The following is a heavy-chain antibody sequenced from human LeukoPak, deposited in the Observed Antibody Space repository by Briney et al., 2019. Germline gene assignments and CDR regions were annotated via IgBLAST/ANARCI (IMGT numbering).Heavy chain of an antibody. Sequence: PSETLSLTCTVSGGSISSYYWSWIRQPAGKGLEWIGRIYTSGSTNYNPSLKSRVTMSVDTSKNQFSLKLSSVTAADTAVYYCARGQGYYRSGSEFDYWGQGTLVTVSS. J-gene: IGHJ4*02. D-gene: IGHD3-10*01. CDR1: GGSISSYY. CDR3: ARGQGYYRSGSEFDY. V-gene: IGHV4-4*07. CDR2: IYTSGST.